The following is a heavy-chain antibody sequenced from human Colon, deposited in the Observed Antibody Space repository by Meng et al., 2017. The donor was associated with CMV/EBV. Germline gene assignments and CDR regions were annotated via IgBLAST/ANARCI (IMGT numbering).Heavy chain of an antibody. CDR1: GYTFGIFG. CDR2: ISAENGNT. V-gene: IGHV1-18*01. J-gene: IGHJ4*02. CDR3: ARAGAAVTTHFDF. Sequence: CKASGYTFGIFGITWVRQAPGQGLEWVGWISAENGNTNYAQKFQGRVTLTTDTSTKTAYMDLRGLRSDDSAVCYCARAGAAVTTHFDFWGRGTLVTVSS. D-gene: IGHD4-17*01.